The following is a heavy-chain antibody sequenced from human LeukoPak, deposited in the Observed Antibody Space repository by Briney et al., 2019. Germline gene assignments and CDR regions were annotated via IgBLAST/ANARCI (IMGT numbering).Heavy chain of an antibody. CDR1: GFPFSTFG. CDR2: IAYDGSVK. V-gene: IGHV3-30*18. J-gene: IGHJ4*02. D-gene: IGHD1-26*01. Sequence: PGGSLRLSCAASGFPFSTFGMHWVRQAPGKGLEWVAAIAYDGSVKYYPDSLKGRLTISRDNSKNTLYLQMNSLRTEDTAVYSCAKGRTVVGATSFDYWGLGTLVTVSS. CDR3: AKGRTVVGATSFDY.